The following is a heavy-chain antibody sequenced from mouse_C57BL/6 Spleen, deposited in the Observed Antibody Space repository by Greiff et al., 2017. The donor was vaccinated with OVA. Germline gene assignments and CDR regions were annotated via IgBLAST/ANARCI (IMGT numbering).Heavy chain of an antibody. D-gene: IGHD6-5*01. CDR1: GFSLTSYG. V-gene: IGHV2-5*01. J-gene: IGHJ4*01. CDR2: IWRGGST. CDR3: AKNYAHYYAMDY. Sequence: VKLVESGPGLVQPSQSLSITCTVSGFSLTSYGVHWVRQSPGKGLEWLGVIWRGGSTDYNAAFMSRLSITKDNSKSQVFFKMNSLQADDTAIYYCAKNYAHYYAMDYWGQGTSVTVSS.